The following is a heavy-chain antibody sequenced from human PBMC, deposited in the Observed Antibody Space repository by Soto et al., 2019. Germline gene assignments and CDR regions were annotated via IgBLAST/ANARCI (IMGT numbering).Heavy chain of an antibody. CDR2: TYYRSKWYN. Sequence: SRTLSLTCAISGDSVSSNSAAWNWIRQSPSRGLEWLGRTYYRSKWYNDYAVSVKSRITINPDTSKTQFSLQLNSVTPEDTAVYYCARYGLEMATQDYGLDGRGQRTTVTLSS. V-gene: IGHV6-1*01. CDR3: ARYGLEMATQDYGLDG. J-gene: IGHJ6*02. D-gene: IGHD5-12*01. CDR1: GDSVSSNSAA.